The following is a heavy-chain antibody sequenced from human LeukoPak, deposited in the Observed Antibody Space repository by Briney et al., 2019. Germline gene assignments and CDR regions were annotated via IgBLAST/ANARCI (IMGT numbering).Heavy chain of an antibody. CDR3: ATLPASGGSRES. D-gene: IGHD2-15*01. Sequence: GGSLRLPCAASGFTFSSYAMSWVRQAPGKGLEWVSAISGSGGSTYYADSVKGRFTISRDNSKNTLYLQMNSLRAEDTAVYYCATLPASGGSRESRGQGTLVTVSS. V-gene: IGHV3-23*01. CDR1: GFTFSSYA. CDR2: ISGSGGST. J-gene: IGHJ4*02.